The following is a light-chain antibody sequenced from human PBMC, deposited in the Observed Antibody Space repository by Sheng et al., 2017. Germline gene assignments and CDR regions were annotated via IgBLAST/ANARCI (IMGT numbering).Light chain of an antibody. CDR2: GAS. CDR1: LPVSSN. CDR3: QQYINWPRT. J-gene: IGKJ1*01. Sequence: EIVMTQSPATLSVSPGERATLSCRASLPVSSNLAWYQHKPGQAPRLLIYGASTRATGIPTRFTGSGSGAEFTLTISSLQSEDFAVYYCQQYINWPRTFGQGTKV. V-gene: IGKV3-15*01.